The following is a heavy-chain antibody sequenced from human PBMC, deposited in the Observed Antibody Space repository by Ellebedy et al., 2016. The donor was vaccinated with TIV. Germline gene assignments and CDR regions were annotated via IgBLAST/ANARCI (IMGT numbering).Heavy chain of an antibody. CDR3: AKEGSESTDAQYSISSFFEH. Sequence: GESLKISXAASGFIFSSYGMHWVRQAPGKGLEWVAVISYHGSVKFYADSVKGRFTISRDNSKNTVYLQMNSLRAEDTAVYYCAKEGSESTDAQYSISSFFEHWGQGTPATVSS. CDR1: GFIFSSYG. D-gene: IGHD6-6*01. CDR2: ISYHGSVK. V-gene: IGHV3-30*18. J-gene: IGHJ4*02.